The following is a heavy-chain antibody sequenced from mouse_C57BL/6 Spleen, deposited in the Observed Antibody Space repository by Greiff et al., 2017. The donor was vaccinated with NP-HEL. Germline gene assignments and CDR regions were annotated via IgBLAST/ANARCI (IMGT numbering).Heavy chain of an antibody. Sequence: QVQLQQSGAELVRPGTSVKVSCKASGYAFTNYLIEWVKQRPGQGLEWIGVINPGRGGTTYNEKFKGKATLTADKSSSTAYMQLRSLTSEDAAVCFWARGADVDDWGQGTTVTVSS. CDR1: GYAFTNYL. V-gene: IGHV1-54*01. CDR3: ARGADVDD. J-gene: IGHJ2*01. CDR2: INPGRGGT.